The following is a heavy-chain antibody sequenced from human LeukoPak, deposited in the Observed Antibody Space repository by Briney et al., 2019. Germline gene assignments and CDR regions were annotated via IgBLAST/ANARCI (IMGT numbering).Heavy chain of an antibody. CDR1: GFTFSGSA. V-gene: IGHV3-73*01. CDR2: IRSKANSYAT. Sequence: GGSLRLSCAASGFTFSGSAMHWVRQASGKGLEWVGRIRSKANSYATAYAASVKGRFTISRDDSKNTAYLQMNSLKTEDTAVYYCARSTENGSGSYYRNWFDPWGQGTLVTVSS. J-gene: IGHJ5*02. D-gene: IGHD3-10*01. CDR3: ARSTENGSGSYYRNWFDP.